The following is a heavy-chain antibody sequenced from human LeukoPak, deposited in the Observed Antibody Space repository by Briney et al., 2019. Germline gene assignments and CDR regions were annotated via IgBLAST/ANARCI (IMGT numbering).Heavy chain of an antibody. CDR3: SRVLNYFEY. Sequence: GRSLRLSCAASGFTFSDDNMNCVCQAPGKGLEWVSSISSTITYLSHENSLKGRFTISRDKAKNSVYLQMNSLRADDTAVYYCSRVLNYFEYWGQGTLVTVSS. CDR2: ISSTITYL. CDR1: GFTFSDDN. J-gene: IGHJ4*02. V-gene: IGHV3-21*01.